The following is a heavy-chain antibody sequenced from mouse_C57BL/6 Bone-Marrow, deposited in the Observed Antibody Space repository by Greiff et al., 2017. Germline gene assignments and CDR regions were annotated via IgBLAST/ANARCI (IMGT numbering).Heavy chain of an antibody. V-gene: IGHV1-81*01. CDR3: TREGYYGSSDY. Sequence: QVQLKESGAELARPGASVKLSCKASGYTFTSYGISWVKQRTGQGLEWIGEIYPRSGNTYYNEKFKGKATLTADKSSSTAYMELRSLASEDSAVYFGTREGYYGSSDYWGQGTTLTVSS. CDR2: IYPRSGNT. J-gene: IGHJ2*01. CDR1: GYTFTSYG. D-gene: IGHD1-1*01.